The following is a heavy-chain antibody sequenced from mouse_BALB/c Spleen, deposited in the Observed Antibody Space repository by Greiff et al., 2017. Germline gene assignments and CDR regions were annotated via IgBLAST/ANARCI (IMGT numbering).Heavy chain of an antibody. J-gene: IGHJ3*01. CDR2: IFPGSGNT. V-gene: IGHV1-66*01. CDR1: GYSFTSYY. Sequence: QVQLQQSGPELVKPGASVKISCKASGYSFTSYYIHWVKQRPGQGLEWIGWIFPGSGNTKYNEKFKGKATLTADTSSSTAYMQLSSLTSEDSAVYFCARRGDYDGYYGFAYWGQGTLVTVSA. CDR3: ARRGDYDGYYGFAY. D-gene: IGHD2-3*01.